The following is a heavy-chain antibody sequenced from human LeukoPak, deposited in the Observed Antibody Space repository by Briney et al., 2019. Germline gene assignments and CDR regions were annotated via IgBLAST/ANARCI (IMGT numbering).Heavy chain of an antibody. Sequence: GGSLRLSCAAPGFTFSNYAMSWVRQAPGEGLEWVSGISGSGGSKYYAGSVKGRFTISRDSSKNTLHLQMNSLRADDTAVYYCAKPPPVPGYHYFDYWGQGTLVTVSS. CDR1: GFTFSNYA. CDR2: ISGSGGSK. J-gene: IGHJ4*02. CDR3: AKPPPVPGYHYFDY. D-gene: IGHD2-2*03. V-gene: IGHV3-23*01.